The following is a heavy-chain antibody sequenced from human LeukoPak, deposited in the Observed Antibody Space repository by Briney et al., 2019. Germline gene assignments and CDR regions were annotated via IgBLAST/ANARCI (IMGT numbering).Heavy chain of an antibody. CDR1: GGTFISYA. CDR2: IIPIFGTA. CDR3: ARDGDYVWGSYRYTDLDAFDI. V-gene: IGHV1-69*05. Sequence: SVKVSCKASGGTFISYAISWVRQAPGQGLEWMGGIIPIFGTANYAQKFQGRVTITTDESTSTAYMELSSLRSEDTAVYYCARDGDYVWGSYRYTDLDAFDIWGQGTMVTVSS. J-gene: IGHJ3*02. D-gene: IGHD3-16*02.